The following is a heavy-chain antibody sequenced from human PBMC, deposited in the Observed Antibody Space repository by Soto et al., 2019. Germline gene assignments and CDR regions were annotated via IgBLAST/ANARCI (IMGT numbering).Heavy chain of an antibody. CDR3: ARAGHSSSSEGANWFDP. CDR2: IYYSGST. V-gene: IGHV4-31*03. Sequence: KTSETLSLTCTVSGGSISSGGYYWSWIRQHPGKGLEWIGYIYYSGSTYFNPSLKSRLTISVDTSKNHFSLQLSSVTAADTAVYYCARAGHSSSSEGANWFDPWGQGTLVTVSS. D-gene: IGHD6-6*01. CDR1: GGSISSGGYY. J-gene: IGHJ5*02.